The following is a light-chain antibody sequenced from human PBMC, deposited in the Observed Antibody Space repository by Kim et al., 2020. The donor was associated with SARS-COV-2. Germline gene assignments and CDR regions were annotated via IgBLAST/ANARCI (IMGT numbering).Light chain of an antibody. Sequence: SYELTQPPSVSVAPGKMARITCGGNNIGSKSVHWYQQKPGQAPVLVIYSDSDRPSGIPERFSGSNSGNTATLTISRVEAGDEADYYCQVWDSSSDHWVFG. CDR1: NIGSKS. CDR3: QVWDSSSDHWV. CDR2: SDS. J-gene: IGLJ3*02. V-gene: IGLV3-21*04.